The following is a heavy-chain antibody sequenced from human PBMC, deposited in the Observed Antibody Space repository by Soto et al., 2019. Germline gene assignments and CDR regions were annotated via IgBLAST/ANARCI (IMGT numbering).Heavy chain of an antibody. J-gene: IGHJ6*02. Sequence: GGSLRLSCTASGFTFGDYAMSWFRQAPGKGLEWVGFIRSKAYGGTTEYAASVKGRFTISRDDSKSIAYLQMNSLKTEDTAVYYCTREPPASYRYRIALYYYYYGMDVWGQGTTVTVSS. V-gene: IGHV3-49*03. CDR1: GFTFGDYA. CDR3: TREPPASYRYRIALYYYYYGMDV. CDR2: IRSKAYGGTT. D-gene: IGHD3-16*02.